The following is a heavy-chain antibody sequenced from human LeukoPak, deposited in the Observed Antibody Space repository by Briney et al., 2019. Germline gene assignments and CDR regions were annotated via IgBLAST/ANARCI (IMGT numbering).Heavy chain of an antibody. Sequence: PGGSLRLSCAASGFTFSSYAMSWVRQAPGKGLEWVSAISGSGGSTYYADSVKGRFTISRDNSKNTRYLQMNSLRAEDTAVYYCAKDTPSYDILTGYPTNYYYYYGMDVWGQGTTVTVSS. V-gene: IGHV3-23*01. CDR1: GFTFSSYA. D-gene: IGHD3-9*01. J-gene: IGHJ6*02. CDR2: ISGSGGST. CDR3: AKDTPSYDILTGYPTNYYYYYGMDV.